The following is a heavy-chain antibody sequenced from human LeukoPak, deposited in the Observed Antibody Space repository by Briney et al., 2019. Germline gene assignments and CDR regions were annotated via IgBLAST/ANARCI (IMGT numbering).Heavy chain of an antibody. CDR2: INHSGST. CDR3: ATLWLRGLVAFDI. J-gene: IGHJ3*02. D-gene: IGHD5-18*01. CDR1: GGSFSGYY. V-gene: IGHV4-34*01. Sequence: SVTLSLTCAVYGGSFSGYYWSWIRQPPGKGLEWIGEINHSGSTNYNPSVKSRVTISADTSKNQFSLKLSSVTAADTAVYYCATLWLRGLVAFDIWGQGTMVTVSS.